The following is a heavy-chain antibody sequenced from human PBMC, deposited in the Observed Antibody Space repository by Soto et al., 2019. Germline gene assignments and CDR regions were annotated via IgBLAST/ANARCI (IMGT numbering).Heavy chain of an antibody. V-gene: IGHV4-30-4*01. Sequence: PSETLSLTCTVSGCSISSGDYYWSWIRQPPEKGMDWIGYIYYSGSTYYNPSLKSRVTISVDTSKNQFSMKLSSVTAADTAVYYCARAEVRPYCGGDCYSSFFDYWGQGTLVTVSS. CDR2: IYYSGST. CDR1: GCSISSGDYY. D-gene: IGHD2-21*02. J-gene: IGHJ4*02. CDR3: ARAEVRPYCGGDCYSSFFDY.